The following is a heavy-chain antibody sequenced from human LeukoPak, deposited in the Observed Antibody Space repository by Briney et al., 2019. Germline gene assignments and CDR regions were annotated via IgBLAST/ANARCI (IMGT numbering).Heavy chain of an antibody. CDR2: IKSDGSTT. V-gene: IGHV3-74*01. J-gene: IGHJ4*02. CDR3: ARGLYGSFDY. CDR1: GLTFSSHW. Sequence: GGSLRLSCAASGLTFSSHWMYWVRQAPGKGLVWVSRIKSDGSTTNYADPVKGRFTISRDNAKNTLYLQMNSLRAEDTAVYYCARGLYGSFDYWGQGTLVTVSS. D-gene: IGHD2-15*01.